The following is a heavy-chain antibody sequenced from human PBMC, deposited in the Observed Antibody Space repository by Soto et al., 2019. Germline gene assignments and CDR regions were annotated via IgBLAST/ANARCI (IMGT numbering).Heavy chain of an antibody. CDR3: ARFGGPALSHNWFDL. D-gene: IGHD3-16*01. CDR2: MNPRSGST. J-gene: IGHJ5*02. CDR1: GYTFTSHD. V-gene: IGHV1-8*01. Sequence: ASVKVSCKASGYTFTSHDINWVRQAAGQGLEWMGWMNPRSGSTGYAQKFQDRVTISADKFVSTAYLQWSSLKASDTAMYYCARFGGPALSHNWFDLWGQGTLVTVSS.